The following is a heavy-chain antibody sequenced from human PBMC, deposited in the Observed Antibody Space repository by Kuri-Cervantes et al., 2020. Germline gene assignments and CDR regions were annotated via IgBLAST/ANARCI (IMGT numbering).Heavy chain of an antibody. CDR3: ARVRNHYDILTGYYPDAFDI. CDR1: GGSISSSSYY. CDR2: MYYSGST. J-gene: IGHJ3*02. D-gene: IGHD3-9*01. V-gene: IGHV4-39*07. Sequence: SETLSLTCTVSGGSISSSSYYWGWIRQPPGKGLEWIGSMYYSGSTYYNPSLKSRVTISVDTSKNQFSLKLSSVTAADTAVYYCARVRNHYDILTGYYPDAFDIWGQGTMVTVSS.